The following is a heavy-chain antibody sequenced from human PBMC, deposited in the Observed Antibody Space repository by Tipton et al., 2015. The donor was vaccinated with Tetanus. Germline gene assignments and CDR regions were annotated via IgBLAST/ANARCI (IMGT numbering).Heavy chain of an antibody. CDR3: ARDQGGGRVVRLNWLDP. D-gene: IGHD6-6*01. CDR1: GDSISRGGYF. CDR2: IYYSGDT. J-gene: IGHJ5*02. V-gene: IGHV4-31*03. Sequence: TLSLTCTVSGDSISRGGYFWNWIRQRPRKGPGGVGSIYYSGDTYYNPSLKSRVSMSVDTSKNQFSLNLTSVTAADTAVYYCARDQGGGRVVRLNWLDPGAREPWSPSPQ.